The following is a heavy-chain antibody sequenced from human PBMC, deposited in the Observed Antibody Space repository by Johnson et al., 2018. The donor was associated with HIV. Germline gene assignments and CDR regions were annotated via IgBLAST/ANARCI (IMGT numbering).Heavy chain of an antibody. J-gene: IGHJ3*02. D-gene: IGHD3-22*01. CDR3: ARDRRYYDSSGYYHDAFDI. V-gene: IGHV3-66*01. CDR2: IYSGGST. CDR1: GFTVSSNY. Sequence: EQLVESGGGLVQPGGSLRLSCASSGFTVSSNYMSWVRQAPGKGLEWVSVIYSGGSTYYADSVKGRFTISRDNSKNTLYLQMNSLRADDTAVYFCARDRRYYDSSGYYHDAFDIWGRGTMVTVSS.